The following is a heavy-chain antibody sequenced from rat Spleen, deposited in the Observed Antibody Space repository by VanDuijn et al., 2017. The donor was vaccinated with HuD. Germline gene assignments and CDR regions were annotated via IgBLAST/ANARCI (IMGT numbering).Heavy chain of an antibody. V-gene: IGHV5-29*01. J-gene: IGHJ1*01. Sequence: EVQLVESDGGLVQPGRSLKLSCAVSGFTFSDNYMAWVRQAPTKGLEWVATISHDGSSTYYRDPEKGRFTISRNNAKGTLYLRMDSLKSEDTATYFCARRGYLPDWYFDFWGPGTMVTVSS. D-gene: IGHD1-11*01. CDR3: ARRGYLPDWYFDF. CDR1: GFTFSDNY. CDR2: ISHDGSST.